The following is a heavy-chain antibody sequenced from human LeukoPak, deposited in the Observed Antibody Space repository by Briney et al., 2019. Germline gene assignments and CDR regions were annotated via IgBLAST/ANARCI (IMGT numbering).Heavy chain of an antibody. CDR3: AKHQPTLSYFDY. Sequence: PGGSLRLSCAASGFTFSDYYMSWIRQAPGKGLEWVSYISSSGSTIYYADSVKGRFTISRDNAKNSLYLQMNSLRAEDTAVYYCAKHQPTLSYFDYWGQGALVTVSS. V-gene: IGHV3-11*01. D-gene: IGHD1-14*01. CDR1: GFTFSDYY. J-gene: IGHJ4*02. CDR2: ISSSGSTI.